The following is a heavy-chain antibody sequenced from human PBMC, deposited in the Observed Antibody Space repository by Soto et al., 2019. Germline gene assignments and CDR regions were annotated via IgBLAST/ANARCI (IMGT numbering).Heavy chain of an antibody. D-gene: IGHD6-19*01. Sequence: SGPTLVNPTQTLTLTCTFSGFSLSTSGVGVGWIRQPPGKALEWLALIYWNDDKRYSPSLKSRLTITKDTSKNQVVLTMTNMDPVDTATYYCAHRPRIAVAGTDAILLFDYWGQGTLVTISS. CDR3: AHRPRIAVAGTDAILLFDY. CDR2: IYWNDDK. J-gene: IGHJ4*02. CDR1: GFSLSTSGVG. V-gene: IGHV2-5*01.